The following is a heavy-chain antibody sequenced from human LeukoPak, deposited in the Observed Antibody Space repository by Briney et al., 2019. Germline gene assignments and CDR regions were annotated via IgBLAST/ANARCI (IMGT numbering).Heavy chain of an antibody. CDR2: ISSSSSYI. CDR3: AREEMTTVVTPGYYYGMDV. D-gene: IGHD4-23*01. Sequence: GGSLRLSCAASGFTFTSYTMSWVRQAPGKGLEWVSSISSSSSYIYYADSVKGRFTISRDNAKNSLYLQMNSLRAEDTAVYYCAREEMTTVVTPGYYYGMDVWGQGTTVTVSS. J-gene: IGHJ6*02. CDR1: GFTFTSYT. V-gene: IGHV3-21*01.